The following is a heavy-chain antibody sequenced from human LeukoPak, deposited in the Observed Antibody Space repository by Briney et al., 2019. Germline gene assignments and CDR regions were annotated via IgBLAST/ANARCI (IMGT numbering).Heavy chain of an antibody. CDR1: GDSISSHY. Sequence: PSETLSLTCTVSGDSISSHYWSWIRQPAGRGLEWIGRMFISGSTIYNPSLKSRVTMSLDTSKNQFSLKLSSVTAADTAVYYCARGVVLLWFGELGGSGYWFDPWGQGTLVTVSS. V-gene: IGHV4-4*07. D-gene: IGHD3-10*01. CDR3: ARGVVLLWFGELGGSGYWFDP. J-gene: IGHJ5*02. CDR2: MFISGST.